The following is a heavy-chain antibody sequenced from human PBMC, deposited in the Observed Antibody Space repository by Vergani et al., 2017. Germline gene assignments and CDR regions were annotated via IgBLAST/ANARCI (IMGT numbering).Heavy chain of an antibody. CDR1: GGSISSYY. CDR2: IYYSGST. Sequence: QVQLQESGPGLVKPSQTLSLTCTVSGGSISSYYWSWIRQPPGKGLEWIGYIYYSGSTNYNPSLKSRVTISVDTSKNQFSLKLSSVTAADTAVYYCARGLVDFWSGYSPPYYYGMDVWGQGTTVTVSS. CDR3: ARGLVDFWSGYSPPYYYGMDV. V-gene: IGHV4-59*01. D-gene: IGHD3-3*01. J-gene: IGHJ6*02.